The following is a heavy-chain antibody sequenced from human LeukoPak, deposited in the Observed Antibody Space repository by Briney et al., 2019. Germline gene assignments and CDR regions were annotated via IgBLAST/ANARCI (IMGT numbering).Heavy chain of an antibody. D-gene: IGHD5-12*01. CDR2: IYSGGST. Sequence: GGSLRLSCAASGFTVSSNYMSWVRQAPGKGLEWVSVIYSGGSTYYADSVKGRFTISRDNSKNTLYLQMNSLRAEDTAVYYCARGSGYDLGDAFDIWGQGTMVTVSS. CDR3: ARGSGYDLGDAFDI. J-gene: IGHJ3*02. V-gene: IGHV3-53*01. CDR1: GFTVSSNY.